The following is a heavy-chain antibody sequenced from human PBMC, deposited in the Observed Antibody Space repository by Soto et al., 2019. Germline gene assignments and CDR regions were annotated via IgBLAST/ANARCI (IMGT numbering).Heavy chain of an antibody. CDR3: AKGGQWLVPSGGGAFDY. J-gene: IGHJ4*02. Sequence: EVQLLESGGGLVQPGGSLRLSCAASGFTFSSYAMSWVRQAPGKGLEWVSAISGSGGSTYYADSVKGRFTISRDNSKNSFDLQMNVLIAEGPAVYYCAKGGQWLVPSGGGAFDYWGQGTLVTVSS. D-gene: IGHD6-19*01. CDR2: ISGSGGST. V-gene: IGHV3-23*01. CDR1: GFTFSSYA.